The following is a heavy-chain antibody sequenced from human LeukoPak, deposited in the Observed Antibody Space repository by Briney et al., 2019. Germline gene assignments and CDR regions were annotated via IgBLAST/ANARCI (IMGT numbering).Heavy chain of an antibody. CDR2: ISSSGGTI. CDR3: AKVAARRDYEAYFEY. CDR1: GFTFSIYA. V-gene: IGHV3-23*01. J-gene: IGHJ4*02. Sequence: GGSLRLSCAASGFTFSIYAMSWVGQAPGKGLEWVAAISSSGGTIYYADSMRGRFSISRDNSKSMLSLEMSSLRAADTAVYYCAKVAARRDYEAYFEYWGQGTQVTVSS. D-gene: IGHD5-24*01.